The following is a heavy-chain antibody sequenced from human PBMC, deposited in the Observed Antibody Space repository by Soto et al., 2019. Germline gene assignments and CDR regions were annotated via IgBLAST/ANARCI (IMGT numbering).Heavy chain of an antibody. V-gene: IGHV3-66*01. J-gene: IGHJ4*02. CDR1: GFSVSTYF. Sequence: EVQLVDSGGGLVQPGGSLRLSCAASGFSVSTYFMAWVRQAPGKGLEWVSVIYSGGSAYYADSVMGRFTISRDRSKNTLYLQMNSLRAEDTAVYHCSTAPGFFDYWGQGTLVTVSS. CDR3: STAPGFFDY. CDR2: IYSGGSA.